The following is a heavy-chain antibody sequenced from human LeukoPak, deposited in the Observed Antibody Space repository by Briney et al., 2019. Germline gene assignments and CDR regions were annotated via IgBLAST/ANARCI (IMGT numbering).Heavy chain of an antibody. V-gene: IGHV3-30*03. CDR3: ARDRAWNCFDY. CDR2: ISNDGSRK. D-gene: IGHD3-3*01. Sequence: PGGSLRLSCAPSGFTFSRHGMHWVRQAPGKGLEWVAIISNDGSRKYYAHSVEGRFTISRDNSKNTLYPQMDSLRAEDTAVYYCARDRAWNCFDYWGQGTLVTVSS. J-gene: IGHJ4*02. CDR1: GFTFSRHG.